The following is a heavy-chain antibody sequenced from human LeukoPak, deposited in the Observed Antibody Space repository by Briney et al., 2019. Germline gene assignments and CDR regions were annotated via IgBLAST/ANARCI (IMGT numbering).Heavy chain of an antibody. Sequence: SETLSLTCTVSGGSISSYYWSWIRQPAGKGLEWIGRIYTSGSTNYNPSLKSRVTMSVDTSKNQFSLKLSSVTAADTAVYYCAREAWIQLGYYYYMDVWGKGTTVTISS. D-gene: IGHD5-18*01. CDR1: GGSISSYY. V-gene: IGHV4-4*07. J-gene: IGHJ6*03. CDR2: IYTSGST. CDR3: AREAWIQLGYYYYMDV.